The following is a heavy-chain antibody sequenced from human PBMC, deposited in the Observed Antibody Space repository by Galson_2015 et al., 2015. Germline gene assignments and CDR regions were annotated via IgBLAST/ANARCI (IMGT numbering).Heavy chain of an antibody. CDR1: GFTFSNYA. CDR3: TKDRAGDHTAFDY. D-gene: IGHD4-17*01. Sequence: SLRLSCAASGFTFSNYAMSWVRQAPGKGLEWVSAISSTAGSTYYADSVKGRFTISRDTSKNTLYLQMNSLRAEDTAVYFCTKDRAGDHTAFDYWGQGTLVTVSS. CDR2: ISSTAGST. J-gene: IGHJ4*02. V-gene: IGHV3-23*01.